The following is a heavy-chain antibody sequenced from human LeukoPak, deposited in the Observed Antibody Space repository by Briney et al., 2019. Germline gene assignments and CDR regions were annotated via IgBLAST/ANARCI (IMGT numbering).Heavy chain of an antibody. D-gene: IGHD3-9*01. CDR1: GGFISSYY. CDR3: ARVGTYYDILTATGAFEI. Sequence: SETLSLTCTVSGGFISSYYWSWIRQPPGKGLEWIGYIYYSGSTNYNPSLKSRVTISVDTSKNQFSLKLSSVTAADTAVYYCARVGTYYDILTATGAFEIWGQGTMVTVSS. CDR2: IYYSGST. J-gene: IGHJ3*02. V-gene: IGHV4-59*01.